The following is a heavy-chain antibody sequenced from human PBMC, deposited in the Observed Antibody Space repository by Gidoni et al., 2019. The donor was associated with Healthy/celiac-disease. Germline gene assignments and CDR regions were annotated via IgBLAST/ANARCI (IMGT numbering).Heavy chain of an antibody. CDR1: GRSITSSSYY. Sequence: QLQLQESGPGLVQPSEPLSLTCTASGRSITSSSYYWGWIRQPPGTGLEWIGSIYYSGSTYYNPSLKSRVTISVDTSKNQFSLKLSSVTAADTAVDYCARTTYYDILTGYYTPSFDYWGQGTLVTVSS. D-gene: IGHD3-9*01. J-gene: IGHJ4*02. V-gene: IGHV4-39*01. CDR2: IYYSGST. CDR3: ARTTYYDILTGYYTPSFDY.